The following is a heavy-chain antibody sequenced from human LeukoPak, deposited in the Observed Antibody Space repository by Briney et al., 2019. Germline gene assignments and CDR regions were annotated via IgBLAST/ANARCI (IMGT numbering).Heavy chain of an antibody. D-gene: IGHD3-22*01. CDR1: GDSISSGDYY. Sequence: PSQTLSLTCTVSGDSISSGDYYWSWIRQPAGKGLEWIGRISSSGSTNYNPSLKSRVTISVDTSKNQFSLKLSSVTAADTAVYFCARGPYSYDSSGAFNIWGQGTMVTVSS. V-gene: IGHV4-61*02. CDR3: ARGPYSYDSSGAFNI. CDR2: ISSSGST. J-gene: IGHJ3*02.